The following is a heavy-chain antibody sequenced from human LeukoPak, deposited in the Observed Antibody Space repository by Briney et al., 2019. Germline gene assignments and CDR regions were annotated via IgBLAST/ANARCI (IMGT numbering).Heavy chain of an antibody. J-gene: IGHJ4*02. CDR2: IYPGDSAT. D-gene: IGHD3-10*01. CDR3: ARVMTMVRYFDY. V-gene: IGHV5-51*01. Sequence: GESLKISCKGSGNSFTSYWIVWVRQMPGKGLEWMGIIYPGDSATRYSPTFQGQVTISADKSISTAYLQWSSLKASDTAMYYCARVMTMVRYFDYWGQGTLVTVSS. CDR1: GNSFTSYW.